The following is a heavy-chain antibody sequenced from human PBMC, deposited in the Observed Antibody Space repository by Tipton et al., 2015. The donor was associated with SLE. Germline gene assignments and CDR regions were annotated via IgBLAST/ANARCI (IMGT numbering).Heavy chain of an antibody. J-gene: IGHJ4*02. CDR3: ASHWWTNQGDY. D-gene: IGHD2-8*02. CDR2: INYSGSS. CDR1: GGSISSSSYY. V-gene: IGHV4-39*07. Sequence: TLSLTCAVSGGSISSSSYYWNWIRQPPGKGLEWIGTINYSGSSYYNPSLKSRVTISRDTSKNELSLNLNSLTAADTAVYYCASHWWTNQGDYWGQGTLVTVSS.